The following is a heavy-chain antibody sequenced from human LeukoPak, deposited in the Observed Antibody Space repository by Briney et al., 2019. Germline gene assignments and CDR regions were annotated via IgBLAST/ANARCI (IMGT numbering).Heavy chain of an antibody. CDR1: GFTFSSYA. V-gene: IGHV3-30-3*01. CDR3: ARAQESITIFGVVISDAFDI. CDR2: ISYDGSNK. J-gene: IGHJ3*02. D-gene: IGHD3-3*01. Sequence: GGSLRLSCAASGFTFSSYAMHWVRQAPGKGLEWVAVISYDGSNKYYADSVKGRFTISRDNSKNTLYLQMNSLRAEDTAVYYCARAQESITIFGVVISDAFDIWGQGTMVTVSS.